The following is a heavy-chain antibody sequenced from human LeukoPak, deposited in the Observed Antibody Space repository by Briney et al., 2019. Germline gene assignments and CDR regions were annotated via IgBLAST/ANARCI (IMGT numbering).Heavy chain of an antibody. CDR1: GYSISSGYY. CDR3: VRQLPCDSSCYFVY. CDR2: IYHSGST. V-gene: IGHV4-38-2*01. J-gene: IGHJ4*02. D-gene: IGHD2-2*01. Sequence: SETLSLTCAVSGYSISSGYYWGWIRQPPGQGVEWTGSIYHSGSTYYNPSLKSRVTISVDTSKNQLSLKLSSVTAADTAVYYCVRQLPCDSSCYFVYWGEGCLVTVSS.